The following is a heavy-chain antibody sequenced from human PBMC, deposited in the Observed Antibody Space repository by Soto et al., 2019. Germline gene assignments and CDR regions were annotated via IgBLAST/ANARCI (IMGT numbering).Heavy chain of an antibody. Sequence: SETLSLTCAVYGGSFSGYYWSWIRQPPGKGLEWIGEVNHSGSTNFNPSLKSRVTISVDTSKNQFSLKLSSVTAADTAVYYCARSWYYGSGSYSGMDVWGQGTTVTVS. D-gene: IGHD3-10*01. J-gene: IGHJ6*02. CDR2: VNHSGST. CDR1: GGSFSGYY. CDR3: ARSWYYGSGSYSGMDV. V-gene: IGHV4-34*01.